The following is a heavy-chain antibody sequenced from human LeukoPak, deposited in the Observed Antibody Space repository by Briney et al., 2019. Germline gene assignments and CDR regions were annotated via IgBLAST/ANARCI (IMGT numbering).Heavy chain of an antibody. Sequence: GGSLRLSCAASGFTFSSSAMSWVRQVPGKGLEWVSRIKSKTDGGTMEYAAPVKGRFTISRDDSKNTVYLQMSSLKTEDTAMYYCTTDLGDYWGQGTLVTVSS. V-gene: IGHV3-15*01. CDR1: GFTFSSSA. CDR2: IKSKTDGGTM. CDR3: TTDLGDY. J-gene: IGHJ4*02.